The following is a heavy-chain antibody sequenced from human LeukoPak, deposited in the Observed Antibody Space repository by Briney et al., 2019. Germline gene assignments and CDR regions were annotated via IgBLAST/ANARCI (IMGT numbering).Heavy chain of an antibody. D-gene: IGHD2-15*01. CDR1: GASISGVPYY. Sequence: KASETLSLTCSVSGASISGVPYYWGWIRQTPGRGLEWIGSFFYTGPTYYNPSLKSRVTISVDTSKNQFSLKLSSVTAADTAVYYCAREGAHQLRRVVAATGWFDPWGQGTLVTVSS. CDR2: FFYTGPT. V-gene: IGHV4-39*07. J-gene: IGHJ5*02. CDR3: AREGAHQLRRVVAATGWFDP.